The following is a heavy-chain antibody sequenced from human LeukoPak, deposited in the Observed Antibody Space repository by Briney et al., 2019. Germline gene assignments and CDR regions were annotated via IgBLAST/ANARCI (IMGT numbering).Heavy chain of an antibody. CDR1: GYTFTSYG. CDR2: INPNSGGT. D-gene: IGHD2-15*01. Sequence: GASVKVSCKASGYTFTSYGISWVRQAPGQGLEWMGWINPNSGGTNYAQKFQGWVTMTRDTSISTAYMELSRLRSDDTAVYYCARAPIPETGGSCPLDYWGQGTLVTVSS. CDR3: ARAPIPETGGSCPLDY. V-gene: IGHV1-2*04. J-gene: IGHJ4*02.